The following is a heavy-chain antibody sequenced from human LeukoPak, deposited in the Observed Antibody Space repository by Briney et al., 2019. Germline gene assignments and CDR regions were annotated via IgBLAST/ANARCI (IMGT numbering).Heavy chain of an antibody. CDR3: ARCYTYGTTWFGGLDV. Sequence: GGSLRLSCAASGFGFSDYSLSWVRQAPGKGLEWVSFISSRGTHIYYADSVKGRFTISRDNSKNTLYLQMNSLRAEDTAVYYCARCYTYGTTWFGGLDVWGQGTTVTVSS. J-gene: IGHJ6*02. D-gene: IGHD3-10*01. V-gene: IGHV3-21*04. CDR1: GFGFSDYS. CDR2: ISSRGTHI.